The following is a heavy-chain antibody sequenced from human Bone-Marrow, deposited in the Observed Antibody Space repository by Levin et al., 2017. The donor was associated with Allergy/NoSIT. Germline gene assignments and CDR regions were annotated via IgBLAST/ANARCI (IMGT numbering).Heavy chain of an antibody. V-gene: IGHV3-21*01. J-gene: IGHJ6*02. CDR1: GILFSSYD. CDR2: ISAGGNYI. D-gene: IGHD3-22*01. Sequence: GGSLRLSCAASGILFSSYDMNWVRQAPGKGLEWVSSISAGGNYIYYADSGKGRFTISRDNAKNSLFLQMNSLIAEDTAVYYCASWAMYHYDRSAFDYFYYAMDVWGQGTTVTVSS. CDR3: ASWAMYHYDRSAFDYFYYAMDV.